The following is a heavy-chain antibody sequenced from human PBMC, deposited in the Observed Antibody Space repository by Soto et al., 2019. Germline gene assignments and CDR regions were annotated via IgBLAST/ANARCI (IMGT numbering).Heavy chain of an antibody. CDR3: ARGHLSIAVADPRARPNWFAP. J-gene: IGHJ5*02. V-gene: IGHV4-34*01. D-gene: IGHD6-19*01. CDR2: INPSGGT. Sequence: PSETLSLTCAVYGGSFSTDYWSWIRQPPGKGLEWIGEINPSGGTNYNPSLKSRVTISVATSKNQFSLKLSSVTAADTAVYYCARGHLSIAVADPRARPNWFAPWGQGTLVTVSS. CDR1: GGSFSTDY.